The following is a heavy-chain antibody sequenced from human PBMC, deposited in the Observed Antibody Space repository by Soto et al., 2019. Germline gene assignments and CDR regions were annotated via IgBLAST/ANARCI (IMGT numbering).Heavy chain of an antibody. V-gene: IGHV3-30*18. J-gene: IGHJ6*02. D-gene: IGHD5-12*01. Sequence: GGSLRLSCAASGFTFSSYGMHWVRQAPGKGLEWVAVISYDGSNKYYADSVKGRFTISRDNSKNTLYLQMNSRRAEDTAVYYCAKRGRDGYNYPYYGMDVWGQGTTVTVSS. CDR3: AKRGRDGYNYPYYGMDV. CDR2: ISYDGSNK. CDR1: GFTFSSYG.